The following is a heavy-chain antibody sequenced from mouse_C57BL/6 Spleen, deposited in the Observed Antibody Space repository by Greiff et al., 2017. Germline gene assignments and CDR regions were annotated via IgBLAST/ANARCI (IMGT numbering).Heavy chain of an antibody. D-gene: IGHD1-1*01. CDR1: GFTFSSYT. CDR3: AGKDYSGSSLQAWFAD. Sequence: EVKVEESGGGLVKPGGSLKLSCAASGFTFSSYTMSWVRQTPEKRLEWVATISGGGGNTYYPDRVKGRFTLSRDNAKNTLYLQISSLRSEDTTLYYWAGKDYSGSSLQAWFADWGQGTMVTVSA. J-gene: IGHJ3*01. CDR2: ISGGGGNT. V-gene: IGHV5-9*01.